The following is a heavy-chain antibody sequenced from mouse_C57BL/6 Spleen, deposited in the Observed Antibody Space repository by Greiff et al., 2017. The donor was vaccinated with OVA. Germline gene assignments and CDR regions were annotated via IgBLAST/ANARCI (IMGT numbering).Heavy chain of an antibody. CDR1: GYTFTDYY. J-gene: IGHJ2*01. V-gene: IGHV1-26*01. CDR2: INPNNGGT. D-gene: IGHD3-3*01. Sequence: EVQLQQSGPELVKPGASVKISCKASGYTFTDYYMNWVKQSHGKSLEWIGDINPNNGGTSYNQKFKGKATLTVDKSSSTADMELRSLTSEDSAVYYCARRALYYLDYWGQGTTLTVSS. CDR3: ARRALYYLDY.